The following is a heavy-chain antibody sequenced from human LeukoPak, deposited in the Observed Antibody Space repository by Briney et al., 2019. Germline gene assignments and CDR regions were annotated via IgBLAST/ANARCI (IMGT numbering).Heavy chain of an antibody. Sequence: PGGSLRLSCAASGFTSSSYSMNWVRQAPGKGLEWVSHITASGTAMFYAGSVKGRFTISRDNAKNSLYLQMNSLRDEDTAVYYCARTAARRFDYWGQGTLVTVSS. J-gene: IGHJ4*02. CDR3: ARTAARRFDY. V-gene: IGHV3-48*02. CDR2: ITASGTAM. D-gene: IGHD6-6*01. CDR1: GFTSSSYS.